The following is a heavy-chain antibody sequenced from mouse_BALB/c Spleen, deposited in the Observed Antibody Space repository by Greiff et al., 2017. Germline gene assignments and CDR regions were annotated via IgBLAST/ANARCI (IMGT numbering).Heavy chain of an antibody. D-gene: IGHD2-3*01. V-gene: IGHV5-6-3*01. CDR2: INSNGGST. CDR1: GFTFSSYG. CDR3: ARDGYYPYYFDV. Sequence: EVQLVESGGGLVQPGGSLKLSCAASGFTFSSYGMSWVRQTPDKRLELVATINSNGGSTYYPDSVKGRFTISRDNAKNTLYLQMSSLKSEDTAMYYCARDGYYPYYFDVWGAGTTVTVSS. J-gene: IGHJ1*01.